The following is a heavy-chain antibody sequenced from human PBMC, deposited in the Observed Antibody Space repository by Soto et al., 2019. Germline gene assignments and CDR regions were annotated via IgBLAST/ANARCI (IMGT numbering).Heavy chain of an antibody. J-gene: IGHJ3*02. CDR1: GYSFTSYC. V-gene: IGHV5-10-1*01. Sequence: GESLKISCKGSGYSFTSYCISWMRQMPGKGLEWMGRIDPSDSYTNYSPSLQGHVTISADKSISTAYLQWSSLKASDSAMYYCARQPYSSSWYGAFDIWGQGTMVTVSS. CDR2: IDPSDSYT. D-gene: IGHD6-13*01. CDR3: ARQPYSSSWYGAFDI.